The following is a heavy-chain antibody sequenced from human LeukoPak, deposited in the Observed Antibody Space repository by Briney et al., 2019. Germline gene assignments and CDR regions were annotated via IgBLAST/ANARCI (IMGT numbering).Heavy chain of an antibody. Sequence: SETLSLTCAVYGGSFSGYYWSWIRQPPGKGLEWIGEINHSGSTNYNPSLKSRVTISVDTSKNQFSLKLSSVTAADTAVYYCARQGSSNWPPFDYWGQGTLVTVSS. CDR3: ARQGSSNWPPFDY. V-gene: IGHV4-34*01. J-gene: IGHJ4*02. D-gene: IGHD6-13*01. CDR2: INHSGST. CDR1: GGSFSGYY.